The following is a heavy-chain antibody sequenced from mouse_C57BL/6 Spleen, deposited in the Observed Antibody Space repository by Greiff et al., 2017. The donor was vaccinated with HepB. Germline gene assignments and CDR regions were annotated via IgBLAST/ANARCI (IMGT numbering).Heavy chain of an antibody. D-gene: IGHD1-1*01. CDR2: ISSGSSTI. J-gene: IGHJ4*01. CDR1: GFTFSDYG. Sequence: EVKVEESGGGLVKPGGSLKLSCAASGFTFSDYGMHWVRQAPEKGLEWVAYISSGSSTIYYADTVKGRFTISRDNAKNTLFLQMTSLRSEDTAMYYCARPSYGSSFYYAMDYWGQGTSVTVSS. V-gene: IGHV5-17*01. CDR3: ARPSYGSSFYYAMDY.